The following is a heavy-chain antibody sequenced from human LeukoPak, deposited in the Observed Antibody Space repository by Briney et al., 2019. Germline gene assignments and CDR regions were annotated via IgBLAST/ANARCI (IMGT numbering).Heavy chain of an antibody. J-gene: IGHJ4*02. CDR1: GDSINTSNYF. Sequence: PSETLSLTCTVSGDSINTSNYFWGWIRQSTGKGLEWIGNIYYIGTSDYNPSLKSRVTISIDTSKNQFSLNLRSATAADTAFYYCARHRSGSYIRYFDFWGQGALVTVSS. V-gene: IGHV4-39*01. D-gene: IGHD1-26*01. CDR3: ARHRSGSYIRYFDF. CDR2: IYYIGTS.